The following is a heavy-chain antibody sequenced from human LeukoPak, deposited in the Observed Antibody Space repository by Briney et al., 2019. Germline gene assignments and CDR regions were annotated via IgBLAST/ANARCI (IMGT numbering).Heavy chain of an antibody. J-gene: IGHJ6*03. CDR2: IYYSGTT. Sequence: SETLSLTCTVSGGSISSSHYYWGWIRQPPGKGLEWIGTIYYSGTTYYNPSLESRVTMSEDTSKNQFSLTLRSVTAADTAVYYCARQISDYYYYYIDVWGKGTTVTVSS. D-gene: IGHD3-10*01. V-gene: IGHV4-39*01. CDR1: GGSISSSHYY. CDR3: ARQISDYYYYYIDV.